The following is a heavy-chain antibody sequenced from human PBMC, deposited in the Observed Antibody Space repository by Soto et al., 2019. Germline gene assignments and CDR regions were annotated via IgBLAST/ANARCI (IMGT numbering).Heavy chain of an antibody. V-gene: IGHV3-48*01. Sequence: GGSITLSCAASGFNITSYCMYWLSKAPGKGLEWVSDITCDGSNKYYADPVKGRFTISRENAKNSLYLQMNSLRAEDTAVYYCAREGHPLNWFDPWGQGTLVTVSS. CDR2: ITCDGSNK. CDR1: GFNITSYC. CDR3: AREGHPLNWFDP. J-gene: IGHJ5*02.